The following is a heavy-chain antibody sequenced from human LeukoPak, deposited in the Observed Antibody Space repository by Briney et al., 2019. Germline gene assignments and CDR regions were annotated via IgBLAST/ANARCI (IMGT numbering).Heavy chain of an antibody. Sequence: GGSLRLSCVVSGFTFSDFHMSWLRQAPGKGLEWISYISTSGIIYYADSVRGRFTISRDNAKNSLYLQMNSLRDEDTAVYYCARDDPNWDPSSYYFDSWGQGVLVTVSS. V-gene: IGHV3-69-1*01. D-gene: IGHD3-10*01. CDR3: ARDDPNWDPSSYYFDS. CDR1: GFTFSDFH. CDR2: ISTSGII. J-gene: IGHJ4*02.